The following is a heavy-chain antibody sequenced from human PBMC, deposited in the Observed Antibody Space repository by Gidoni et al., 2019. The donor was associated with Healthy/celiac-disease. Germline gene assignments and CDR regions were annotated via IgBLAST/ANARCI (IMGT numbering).Heavy chain of an antibody. V-gene: IGHV3-30*18. CDR3: AKAHSSSPSLGNYYGMDV. CDR2: ISYDGSNQ. D-gene: IGHD6-6*01. CDR1: GCTSSSSG. J-gene: IGHJ6*02. Sequence: QAQLVESGGGVVQPGRSLRLSCAASGCTSSSSGTHWVRQAPGKGLEWVAVISYDGSNQYYAASVKGRFTISRDNSKNTLYLQMNSLKAEDTAVYCCAKAHSSSPSLGNYYGMDVWGRGTTVTVSS.